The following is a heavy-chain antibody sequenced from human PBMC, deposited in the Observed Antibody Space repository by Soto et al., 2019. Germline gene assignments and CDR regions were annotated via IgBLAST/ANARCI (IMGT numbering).Heavy chain of an antibody. D-gene: IGHD2-15*01. CDR2: VIHIFGTP. CDR3: ARSQGGSSSLDIYYYYYYGMDV. J-gene: IGHJ6*02. CDR1: GGTFSTYA. Sequence: QVQLVQSGAEVKKPGSSVKVSCKAPGGTFSTYAISWVRQAPGQGLEWMGGVIHIFGTPKYGQNFQGRVTITADESTSTGYMELRSLRSEDTAVYYCARSQGGSSSLDIYYYYYYGMDVWGQGTTVTVSS. V-gene: IGHV1-69*01.